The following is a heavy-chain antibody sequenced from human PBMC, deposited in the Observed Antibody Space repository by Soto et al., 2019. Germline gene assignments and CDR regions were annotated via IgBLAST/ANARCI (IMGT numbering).Heavy chain of an antibody. CDR2: IYHSGSS. Sequence: SEALSLTCAVSGSSISSSNWWSWVRQPPGKGLEWIGEIYHSGSSNYNPSLKSRVTISLNLSANQFSLRLTSVTAADTAVYFCARRRDSHQFGGLDVWGQGTLVTVSS. CDR3: ARRRDSHQFGGLDV. V-gene: IGHV4-4*02. CDR1: GSSISSSNW. D-gene: IGHD3-16*01. J-gene: IGHJ1*01.